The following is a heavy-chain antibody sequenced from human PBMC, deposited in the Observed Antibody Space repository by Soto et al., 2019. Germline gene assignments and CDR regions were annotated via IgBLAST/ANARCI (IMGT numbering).Heavy chain of an antibody. J-gene: IGHJ6*02. CDR3: AREEGGDTAMVIPHYYGMDV. CDR1: GGTFSSYA. V-gene: IGHV1-69*12. CDR2: IIPIFGTA. Sequence: QVQLVQSGAEVKKPGSSVKVSCKASGGTFSSYAISWVRQAPGQGLEWMGGIIPIFGTANYAQKFQGRVTITADESTSTAYMELSRLRAEETAVYYCAREEGGDTAMVIPHYYGMDVWGQGTTVTVSS. D-gene: IGHD5-18*01.